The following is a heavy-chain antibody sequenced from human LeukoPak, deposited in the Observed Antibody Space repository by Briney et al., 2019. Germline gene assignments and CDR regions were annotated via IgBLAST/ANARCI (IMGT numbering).Heavy chain of an antibody. D-gene: IGHD3-22*01. CDR1: GFTFSSYW. J-gene: IGHJ4*02. CDR2: IKQDGSEK. CDR3: AREVFITPDY. Sequence: GGSLRLSCAAPGFTFSSYWMSWVRQAPGKGLEWVANIKQDGSEKYYVDSVKGRFTISRDNAKNSLYLQMNSLRAEDTAVYYCAREVFITPDYWGQGTLVTVSS. V-gene: IGHV3-7*01.